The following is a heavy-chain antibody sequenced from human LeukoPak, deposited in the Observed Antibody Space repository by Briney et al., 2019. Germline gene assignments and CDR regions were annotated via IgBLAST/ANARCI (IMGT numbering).Heavy chain of an antibody. CDR1: GFIFSGSA. D-gene: IGHD2/OR15-2a*01. CDR2: INNVASHI. Sequence: PGGSLRLSCAASGFIFSGSAMNWVRQAPGKGLEWVSSINNVASHIYYAGSVRGRFTISRDNAKNSVYLQMNSLRAEDTAVYYCTRDATYYLRYGYFDYWGQGTLVTVSS. CDR3: TRDATYYLRYGYFDY. V-gene: IGHV3-21*01. J-gene: IGHJ4*02.